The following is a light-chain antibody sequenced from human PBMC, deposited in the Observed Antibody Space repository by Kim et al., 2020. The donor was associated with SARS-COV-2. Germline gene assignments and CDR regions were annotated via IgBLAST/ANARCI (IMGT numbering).Light chain of an antibody. CDR1: KLGDKY. Sequence: SWSPGQTASITCSGDKLGDKYACWYQQKPGQSPVLVIYQDSKRPSGIPERFSGSNSGNTATLTISGTQAMDEADYYCQAWDSSTVVLGGGTQLTVL. V-gene: IGLV3-1*01. CDR3: QAWDSSTVV. J-gene: IGLJ2*01. CDR2: QDS.